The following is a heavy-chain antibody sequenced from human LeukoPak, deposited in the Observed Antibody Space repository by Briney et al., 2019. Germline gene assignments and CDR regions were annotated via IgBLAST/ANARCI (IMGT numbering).Heavy chain of an antibody. Sequence: GGSLRLSCAASGFTFSSYWMTWVRQAPGKGLEWVANINKDGSVQYYVDSVKGRFTISRDNAKNSVYLQMNSLRAEDTAIYNCARIGYSSSSLDLWGRGTLVTVSS. CDR3: ARIGYSSSSLDL. CDR1: GFTFSSYW. V-gene: IGHV3-7*03. D-gene: IGHD6-6*01. J-gene: IGHJ4*02. CDR2: INKDGSVQ.